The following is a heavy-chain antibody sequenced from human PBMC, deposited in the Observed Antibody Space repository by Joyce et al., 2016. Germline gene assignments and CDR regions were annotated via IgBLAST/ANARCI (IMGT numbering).Heavy chain of an antibody. Sequence: QVQLVQSGPEVKKPGASVRISCRASGYTFNKYDINWVRQAPGRGLEWIGWMNPISGNTGVGWHLLGRVSLAGDTSISTAYMDLTDLTFEDTAVYYCARGPSLHSKQVGGFWFDPWGQGTLVTVSS. V-gene: IGHV1-8*03. D-gene: IGHD1-26*01. CDR3: ARGPSLHSKQVGGFWFDP. CDR2: MNPISGNT. CDR1: GYTFNKYD. J-gene: IGHJ5*02.